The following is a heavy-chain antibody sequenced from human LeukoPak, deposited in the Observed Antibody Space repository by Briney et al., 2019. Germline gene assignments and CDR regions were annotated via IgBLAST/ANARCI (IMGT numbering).Heavy chain of an antibody. V-gene: IGHV1-18*01. Sequence: ASVKVSCKASGYTXTSYGISWVRQAPGQGLEWMGWISAYNGDTNYAQKLQGRVTMTTDTSTSTAYMELRSLRSDDAAVYYCARVETDIVATSFDYWGQGTLVTVSS. CDR3: ARVETDIVATSFDY. D-gene: IGHD5-12*01. J-gene: IGHJ4*02. CDR2: ISAYNGDT. CDR1: GYTXTSYG.